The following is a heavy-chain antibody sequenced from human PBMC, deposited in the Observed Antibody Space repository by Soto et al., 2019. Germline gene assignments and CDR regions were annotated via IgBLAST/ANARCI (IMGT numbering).Heavy chain of an antibody. CDR2: THASGST. CDR1: GGSISSDY. J-gene: IGHJ5*02. D-gene: IGHD2-2*01. CDR3: ARHSYCSSICWFDP. V-gene: IGHV4-59*08. Sequence: SPTCTATGGSISSDYWSCIRQSPGKCLEWIGTTHASGSTNYNPSLKSRVTMSVDTSKNQFSLKLSSVTAADTAVYYCARHSYCSSICWFDPWGQGTLVTVSS.